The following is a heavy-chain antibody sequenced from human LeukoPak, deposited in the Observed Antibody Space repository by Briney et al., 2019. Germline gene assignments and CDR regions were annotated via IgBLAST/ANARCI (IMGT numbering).Heavy chain of an antibody. CDR1: GYTFTSYY. CDR3: ARENTYGYSYGMDV. Sequence: GASVKISCKASGYTFTSYYMYWVRQAPGQGLEWMGIINSSGGNTSYPQNFQGRVTMARDTSARLVYMELRSLRSEDTAVYYCARENTYGYSYGMDVWGQGTTVTVSS. CDR2: INSSGGNT. V-gene: IGHV1-46*01. J-gene: IGHJ6*02. D-gene: IGHD3-22*01.